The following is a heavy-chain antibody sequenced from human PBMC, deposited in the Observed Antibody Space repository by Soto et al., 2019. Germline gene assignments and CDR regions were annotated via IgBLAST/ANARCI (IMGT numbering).Heavy chain of an antibody. CDR1: GYTFTSYG. CDR3: ARETSCGGSCYYFDY. V-gene: IGHV1-18*01. CDR2: ISAYNGNT. J-gene: IGHJ4*02. Sequence: ASVKVSCKASGYTFTSYGISWVRQAPGQGLEWMGWISAYNGNTNYAQKLQGRVTMTTDTSTSTAYMELRSLRSDDTAVYYCARETSCGGSCYYFDYWGQGTLVTVSS. D-gene: IGHD2-15*01.